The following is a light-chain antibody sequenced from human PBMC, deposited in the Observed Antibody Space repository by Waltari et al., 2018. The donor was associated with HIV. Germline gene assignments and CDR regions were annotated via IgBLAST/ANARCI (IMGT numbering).Light chain of an antibody. J-gene: IGKJ3*01. CDR3: QQYYSYST. CDR1: QTVYNW. CDR2: KAS. Sequence: DIPLTQSPSTVSASVGDRITITCRASQTVYNWLAWYQQRPGKAPKLLIYKASTLESGVPPRFSGSGSGTEFTLTINGLRSDDFATYYCQQYYSYSTFGPGTKVDIK. V-gene: IGKV1-5*03.